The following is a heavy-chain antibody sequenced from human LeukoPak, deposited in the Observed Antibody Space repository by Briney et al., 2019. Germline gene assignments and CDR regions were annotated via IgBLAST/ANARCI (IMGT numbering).Heavy chain of an antibody. Sequence: GSLRLSCAASGFTFSNYAMAWVRQAPGKGLEWVSGISGTGANTYYPDSVKGRFTISRDNAKNSLYLQMNSLRAEDTAVYYCARDSHPYDFWSGHRGGYYFDYWGQGTLVTVSS. CDR1: GFTFSNYA. D-gene: IGHD3-3*01. CDR3: ARDSHPYDFWSGHRGGYYFDY. J-gene: IGHJ4*02. V-gene: IGHV3-23*01. CDR2: ISGTGANT.